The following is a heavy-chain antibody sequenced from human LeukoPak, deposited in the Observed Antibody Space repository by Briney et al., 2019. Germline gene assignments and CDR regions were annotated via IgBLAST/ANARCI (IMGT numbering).Heavy chain of an antibody. CDR2: IYYSGST. J-gene: IGHJ4*02. CDR3: ARGYCSSTSCPFDY. CDR1: GGSISSGGYY. V-gene: IGHV4-31*03. Sequence: SETLSLTCTVSGGSISSGGYYWSWIRQHPGKGLEWIGYIYYSGSTYYNPSLKSRVTISVDTSKNQFSPKLSSVTAADTAVYYCARGYCSSTSCPFDYWGQGTLVTVSS. D-gene: IGHD2-2*01.